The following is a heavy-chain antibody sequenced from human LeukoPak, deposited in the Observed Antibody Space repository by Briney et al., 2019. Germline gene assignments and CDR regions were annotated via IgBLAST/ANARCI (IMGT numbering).Heavy chain of an antibody. CDR1: GGSISSYY. CDR2: IYYSGST. Sequence: SETLSLTCTVSGGSISSYYWSWIRQPPGKGLEWIGHIYYSGSTNYNPSLKSRVTISIDTSKNQFSLRLSSVTAADTAVYYCARGAAGYSYGWGQGTLVTVSP. J-gene: IGHJ4*02. V-gene: IGHV4-59*01. CDR3: ARGAAGYSYG. D-gene: IGHD5-18*01.